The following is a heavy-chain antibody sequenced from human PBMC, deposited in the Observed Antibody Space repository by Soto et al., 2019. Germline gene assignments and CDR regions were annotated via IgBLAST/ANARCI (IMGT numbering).Heavy chain of an antibody. CDR3: ARDGGSSSWYLV. J-gene: IGHJ4*02. CDR2: IIPIFGTA. V-gene: IGHV1-69*13. Sequence: ASVKVSCKASGGTFSSYAISWVRQAPGQGLEWMGGIIPIFGTANYAQKFRGRVTITADESTSTAYMELSSLRSEDTAVYYCARDGGSSSWYLVWGQGTLVTVS. CDR1: GGTFSSYA. D-gene: IGHD6-13*01.